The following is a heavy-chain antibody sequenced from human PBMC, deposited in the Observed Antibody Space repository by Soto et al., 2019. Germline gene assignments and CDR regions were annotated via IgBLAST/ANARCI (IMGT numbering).Heavy chain of an antibody. J-gene: IGHJ4*02. V-gene: IGHV4-59*01. CDR2: IHYNGNT. CDR1: GDSTSSYS. Sequence: PSETLSLTCTVSGDSTSSYSWSWIRQPPGKGLEWIGNIHYNGNTKYSPSLKSRVTMSVDTSMNHFSLKLISVTTADTAVYFCAREGNLGRWIQPLDSWGQGTLVTVSS. D-gene: IGHD2-2*03. CDR3: AREGNLGRWIQPLDS.